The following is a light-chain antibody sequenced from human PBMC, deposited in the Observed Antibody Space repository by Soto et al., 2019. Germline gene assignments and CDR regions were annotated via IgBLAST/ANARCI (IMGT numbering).Light chain of an antibody. CDR2: LGS. Sequence: DIVMTQSPLSLPVTPGEPASISCRSSQSLLHSDGYIYLDWYLQRPGQSPQLLICLGSNRASGVPDRLGGTGSGTHFTLTISRVEAEDFGLYYCVQALQTPWTFGQGTRVEVK. CDR1: QSLLHSDGYIY. V-gene: IGKV2-28*01. J-gene: IGKJ1*01. CDR3: VQALQTPWT.